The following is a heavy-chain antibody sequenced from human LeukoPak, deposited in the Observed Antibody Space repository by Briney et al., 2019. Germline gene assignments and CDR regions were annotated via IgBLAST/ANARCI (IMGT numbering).Heavy chain of an antibody. CDR2: IYYSGST. CDR3: ARDRMGLLPSI. CDR1: GGSISSYY. Sequence: SETLSLTCTVSGGSISSYYWSWIRQPPGKGLEWIGYIYYSGSTNYNPSLKRRVTISVDTSKNQFSLKLSSVTAADTAVYYCARDRMGLLPSIWGQGTMVTVSS. V-gene: IGHV4-59*01. J-gene: IGHJ3*02. D-gene: IGHD3-22*01.